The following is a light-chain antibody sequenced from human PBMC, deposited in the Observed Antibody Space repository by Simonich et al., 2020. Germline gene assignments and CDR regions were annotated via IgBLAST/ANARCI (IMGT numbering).Light chain of an antibody. CDR2: GKS. J-gene: IGLJ2*01. CDR3: QSYDSSLSGSVV. V-gene: IGLV1-40*01. Sequence: QSVLTQPPSVSGAPGQRVTISCTGSSSNIGAGYDVHWYQQLPGTAPKLLIDGKSNRPSGVPDRFSGSKSGTSASLAITGLQAEDEADYYCQSYDSSLSGSVVFGGGTKLTVL. CDR1: SSNIGAGYD.